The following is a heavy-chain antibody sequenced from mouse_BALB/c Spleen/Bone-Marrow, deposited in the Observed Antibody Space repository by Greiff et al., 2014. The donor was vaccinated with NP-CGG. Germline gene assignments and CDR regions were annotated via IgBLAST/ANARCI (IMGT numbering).Heavy chain of an antibody. CDR1: GYTFTDYA. J-gene: IGHJ3*01. CDR3: AREGPWFAF. V-gene: IGHV1S137*01. CDR2: IGTYYGDA. Sequence: VMLVESGAELVRPGVSVKISCKGSGYTFTDYAMHWVKQSHAKSLEWIGVIGTYYGDATYNQKFKTKATMTVDKSPSTAYMELARLTSEDSALYYCAREGPWFAFWGQGTLVTVSA.